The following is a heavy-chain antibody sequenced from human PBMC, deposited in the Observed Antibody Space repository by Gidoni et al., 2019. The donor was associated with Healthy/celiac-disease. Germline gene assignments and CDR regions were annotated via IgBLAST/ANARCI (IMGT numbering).Heavy chain of an antibody. J-gene: IGHJ6*02. D-gene: IGHD2-15*01. CDR2: INHSGST. CDR1: GGSFRGYV. Sequence: QVQLQQWGAGLLKPSETLALPCAVCGGSFRGYVWHWLPQPPWKGLEWSGEINHSGSTNYNPSLKSRVTISVDTSKNQFSLKLSSVTAADTAVYYCARGGGYCSGGSCYRAPPRNYYYYGMDVWGQGTTVTVSS. V-gene: IGHV4-34*01. CDR3: ARGGGYCSGGSCYRAPPRNYYYYGMDV.